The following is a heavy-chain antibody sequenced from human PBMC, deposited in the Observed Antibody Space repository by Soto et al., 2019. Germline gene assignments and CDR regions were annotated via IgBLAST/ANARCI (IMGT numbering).Heavy chain of an antibody. CDR1: GFTFEDYT. J-gene: IGHJ5*01. D-gene: IGHD7-27*01. Sequence: EVQLVESGGDVVQPGGSLRLSCAASGFTFEDYTIQWVRQAPGKGLEWVSLISWDGSSTYYADSVKGRFTISIDTSKNSLYLQMNSLMTEDTALYYCAKDGAQKDGDGNWLDSWGQGTLVTVSS. V-gene: IGHV3-43*01. CDR2: ISWDGSST. CDR3: AKDGAQKDGDGNWLDS.